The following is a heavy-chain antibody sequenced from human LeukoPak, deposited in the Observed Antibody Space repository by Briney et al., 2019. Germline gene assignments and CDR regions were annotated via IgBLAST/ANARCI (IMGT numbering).Heavy chain of an antibody. CDR2: MNPNSGNT. J-gene: IGHJ5*02. Sequence: GASVKVSCKASGYTFTSYDINWVRQATGQGLEWMGWMNPNSGNTGYAQTFQGRVTMTRNTSISTAYMELSSLRSEDTAVYYCARDGRYSGSLNWFDPWGQGTLVTVSS. CDR3: ARDGRYSGSLNWFDP. V-gene: IGHV1-8*01. D-gene: IGHD1-26*01. CDR1: GYTFTSYD.